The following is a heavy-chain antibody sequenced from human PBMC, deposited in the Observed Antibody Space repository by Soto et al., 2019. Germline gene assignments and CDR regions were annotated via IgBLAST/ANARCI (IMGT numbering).Heavy chain of an antibody. CDR1: GFTFGTTD. CDR3: VKNSGRFNT. V-gene: IGHV3-23*01. D-gene: IGHD3-10*01. J-gene: IGHJ5*02. Sequence: QLLQSGGGLVQPGGSMTLSCAASGFTFGTTDMSWVRQAPGEGLEWVSTINGSGGITYYADSVKCRFAIPRHNSRNTLYLQTNSLRVDDTVLYSGVKNSGRFNTWGQGALVTGSS. CDR2: INGSGGIT.